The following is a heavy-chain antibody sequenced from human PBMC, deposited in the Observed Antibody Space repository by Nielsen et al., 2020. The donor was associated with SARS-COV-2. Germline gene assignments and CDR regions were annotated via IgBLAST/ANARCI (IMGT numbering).Heavy chain of an antibody. CDR1: GYTFTTYG. Sequence: ASVKVSCKASGYTFTTYGISWVRQAPGQGLEWMGWISPYNDNRKFVQKFQDRLTMTADTPTSTAYMELRSLKSDDTAVYYCARGYSGNDHYWGQGTLVTVSS. CDR2: ISPYNDNR. D-gene: IGHD5-12*01. J-gene: IGHJ4*02. CDR3: ARGYSGNDHY. V-gene: IGHV1-18*01.